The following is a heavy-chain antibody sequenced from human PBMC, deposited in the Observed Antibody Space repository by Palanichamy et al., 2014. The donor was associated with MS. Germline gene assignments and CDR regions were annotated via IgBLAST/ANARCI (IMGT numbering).Heavy chain of an antibody. CDR2: IASSSTI. Sequence: QLVESGGGLAQPGGSLRLSCAASGFTFRSNGMNWVRQAPGKGLEWISYIASSSTIYYADSVKGRFTISRDNAKNSLYLQMNSLRDEDTAVYYCARDFWSGYSDTFDIWGQGTLVTVSS. CDR3: ARDFWSGYSDTFDI. V-gene: IGHV3-48*02. CDR1: GFTFRSNG. D-gene: IGHD3-3*01. J-gene: IGHJ3*02.